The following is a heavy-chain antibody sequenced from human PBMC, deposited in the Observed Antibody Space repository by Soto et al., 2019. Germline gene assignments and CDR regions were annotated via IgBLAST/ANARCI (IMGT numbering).Heavy chain of an antibody. CDR1: GFTFSTYN. CDR2: ISSTSSYI. D-gene: IGHD5-12*01. CDR3: ARGVDIVATISAFHI. V-gene: IGHV3-21*01. Sequence: PGGALRLSCAASGFTFSTYNMNWVRQTPGKGLEWVSSISSTSSYIYYADSVKGRFTISRDNAKNSLYLQMNSLRAEDTAVYYCARGVDIVATISAFHIWGQGTMV. J-gene: IGHJ3*02.